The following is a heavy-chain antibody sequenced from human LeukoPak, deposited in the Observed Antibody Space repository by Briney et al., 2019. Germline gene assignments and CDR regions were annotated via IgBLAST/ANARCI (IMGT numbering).Heavy chain of an antibody. Sequence: PGGSLRLSCAASGFTFTSYAMSWVRRAPGKGLEWVSAISGSGGYTYYADSVKGRFTISRDNSKNTLYLQMNSLRVEDTAVYYCASYCSGTSCYAFDIWGQGTLVTVS. CDR1: GFTFTSYA. V-gene: IGHV3-23*01. J-gene: IGHJ3*02. CDR3: ASYCSGTSCYAFDI. D-gene: IGHD2-2*01. CDR2: ISGSGGYT.